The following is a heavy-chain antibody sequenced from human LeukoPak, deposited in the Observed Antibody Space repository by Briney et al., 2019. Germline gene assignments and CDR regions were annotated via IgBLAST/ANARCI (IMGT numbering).Heavy chain of an antibody. V-gene: IGHV3-23*01. CDR2: MSLSGDST. CDR1: GFTFSSHA. CDR3: VNQDGHNLVGGFDL. D-gene: IGHD5-24*01. Sequence: PGGSLRLSCEASGFTFSSHAMHWVRQAPGKGLEWVSTMSLSGDSTYYADSVKGRFTISRDNSKETLALQMKSLRPEDTTLYYCVNQDGHNLVGGFDLWGLGTMVIVSS. J-gene: IGHJ3*01.